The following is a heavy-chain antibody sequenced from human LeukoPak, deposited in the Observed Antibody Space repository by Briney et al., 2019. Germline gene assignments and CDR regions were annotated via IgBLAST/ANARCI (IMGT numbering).Heavy chain of an antibody. CDR2: IRSKAYGGTP. CDR1: GFTFGDYA. J-gene: IGHJ4*02. V-gene: IGHV3-49*04. CDR3: TRTPSAAAPFDY. D-gene: IGHD2-2*01. Sequence: GGSLRLSCTGSGFTFGDYAMSWVRQAPRKGLEWVAFIRSKAYGGTPEYAASVKGRFTISRDDSKNIAYVQMNSLRTEDTAVYYCTRTPSAAAPFDYWGQGSLVTVSS.